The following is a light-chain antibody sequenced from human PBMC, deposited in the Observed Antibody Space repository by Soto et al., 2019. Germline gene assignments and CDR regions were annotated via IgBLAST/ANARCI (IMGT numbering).Light chain of an antibody. CDR2: AAS. CDR3: QQSFRARS. V-gene: IGKV1-39*01. Sequence: DIQMTQSPASLSASVGDRVTISCRARQSISGYLNWYQQKPGKAPELLIYAASTLQTGVPSRFSGSGSGTEFTLSINSLQPEDFATYYCQQSFRARSFGQGTRVQF. J-gene: IGKJ1*01. CDR1: QSISGY.